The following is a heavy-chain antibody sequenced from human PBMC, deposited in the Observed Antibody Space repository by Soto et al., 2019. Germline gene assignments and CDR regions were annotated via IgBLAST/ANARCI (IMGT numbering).Heavy chain of an antibody. CDR3: ARGRYSSSSNWFDP. CDR1: GGSISSGDYY. D-gene: IGHD6-6*01. J-gene: IGHJ5*02. Sequence: QVQLQESGPGLVKPSQTLSLTCTVSGGSISSGDYYWSWIRQHPGKGLEWIGYIYYSGSTHYNPSIQSRVTMSVDTSENPFSLKLSSLTAADTAVYYWARGRYSSSSNWFDPWGQGTLVTVSS. V-gene: IGHV4-31*03. CDR2: IYYSGST.